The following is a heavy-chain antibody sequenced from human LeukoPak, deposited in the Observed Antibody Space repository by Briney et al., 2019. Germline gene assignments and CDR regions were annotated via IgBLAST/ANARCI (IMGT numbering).Heavy chain of an antibody. D-gene: IGHD3-22*01. CDR3: ARVRQRGIVVVIRASAFDI. J-gene: IGHJ3*02. CDR2: IYHSGST. CDR1: GYSISNNYY. Sequence: SETLSLTCTVSGYSISNNYYWDWIRQPPGQGLEWIGSIYHSGSTYYNPSLKSRVTISVDKSKNQFSLKLSSVTAADTAVYYCARVRQRGIVVVIRASAFDIWGQGTMVTVSS. V-gene: IGHV4-38-2*02.